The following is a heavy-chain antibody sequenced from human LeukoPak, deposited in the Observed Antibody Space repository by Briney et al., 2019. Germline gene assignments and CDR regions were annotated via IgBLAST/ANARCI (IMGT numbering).Heavy chain of an antibody. CDR3: ASNTDYYDSSGYYYVDAFDI. Sequence: SETLSLTCAVYGGSFSGYYWSWIRQPPGKGLEWIGEINHSGSTNYNPSLKSRVTISLDTSKNQFSLTLTSATAADTAVYYCASNTDYYDSSGYYYVDAFDIWGQGTMVTVSS. J-gene: IGHJ3*02. D-gene: IGHD3-22*01. V-gene: IGHV4-34*01. CDR1: GGSFSGYY. CDR2: INHSGST.